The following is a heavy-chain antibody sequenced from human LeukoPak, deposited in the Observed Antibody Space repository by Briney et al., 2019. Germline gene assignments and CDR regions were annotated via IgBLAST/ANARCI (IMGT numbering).Heavy chain of an antibody. CDR1: GFTFSSYG. CDR2: IWYDGSNK. CDR3: AKDQSGSSYYFDY. V-gene: IGHV3-33*06. J-gene: IGHJ4*02. D-gene: IGHD1-26*01. Sequence: GGSLRLSCAASGFTFSSYGMHWVRQAPGKGLEWVAVIWYDGSNKYYADSVKGRFTVSRDNSKNTLYLQMNSLRAEDTAVYYCAKDQSGSSYYFDYWGQGTLVTVSS.